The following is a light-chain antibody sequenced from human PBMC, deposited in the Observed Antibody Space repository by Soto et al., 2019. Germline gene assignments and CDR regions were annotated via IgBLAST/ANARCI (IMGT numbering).Light chain of an antibody. CDR1: QSVSSR. CDR3: QQYGSSLTWT. J-gene: IGKJ1*01. CDR2: DAS. Sequence: EIVMTQSPATLSVSPGERATLSCRASQSVSSRLAWYQQKRGQAPRLLIYDASTRATGIPARFSGSGSGTDFTLTISRLEPEDFAVYYCQQYGSSLTWTFGQGTRWIS. V-gene: IGKV3-20*01.